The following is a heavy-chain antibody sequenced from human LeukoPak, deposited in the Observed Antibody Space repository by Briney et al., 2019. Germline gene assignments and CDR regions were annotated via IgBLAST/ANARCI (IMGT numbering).Heavy chain of an antibody. J-gene: IGHJ5*02. CDR2: IYYSGST. V-gene: IGHV4-59*01. CDR1: GGSISSYY. CDR3: ARDLSSTSAWGTNWFDP. D-gene: IGHD6-13*01. Sequence: PSETLSLTCTVSGGSISSYYWSWIRQPPGKGLEWIGYIYYSGSTNYNPSLKSRVTILVDTSKNQFSLKLSSVTASDTAVYYCARDLSSTSAWGTNWFDPWGQGTLVTVSS.